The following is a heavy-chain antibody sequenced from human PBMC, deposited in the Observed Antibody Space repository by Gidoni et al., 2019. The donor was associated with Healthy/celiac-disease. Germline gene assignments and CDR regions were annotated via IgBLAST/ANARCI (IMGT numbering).Heavy chain of an antibody. Sequence: QVQLQESGPGLVKPSGTLSLTCAVSGGSIISSNWCSWVRQPPGKGLEWIGDIYHSGSTNYNPALKSRVTISVDKSKNQFSLKLSSVTAADTAVYYCARLPTMTAPEGAFDIWGQGTMVTVSS. D-gene: IGHD3-22*01. CDR1: GGSIISSNW. CDR3: ARLPTMTAPEGAFDI. V-gene: IGHV4-4*02. CDR2: IYHSGST. J-gene: IGHJ3*02.